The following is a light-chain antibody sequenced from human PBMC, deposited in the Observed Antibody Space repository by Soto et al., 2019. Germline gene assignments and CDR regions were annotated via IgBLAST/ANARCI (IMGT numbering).Light chain of an antibody. CDR1: NSNIGAGFA. CDR2: GNN. CDR3: HSYDSRLNCYV. V-gene: IGLV1-40*01. Sequence: QSERTQAPSVYGAPGQRVTISCTGSNSNIGAGFAVHWYQQLPGTAPKLLIHGNNNRPSGVPDRFSGSKSDTSASLAITGLQADDEADYYCHSYDSRLNCYVFGTGTKVTV. J-gene: IGLJ1*01.